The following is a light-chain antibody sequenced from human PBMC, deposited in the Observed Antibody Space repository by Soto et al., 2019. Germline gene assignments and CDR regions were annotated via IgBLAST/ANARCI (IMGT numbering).Light chain of an antibody. J-gene: IGKJ1*01. CDR2: GAS. CDR3: QQYNNWLTWT. CDR1: QSVSTN. V-gene: IGKV3-15*01. Sequence: EVVMTQSPVTLSVSPGERATLSCRASQSVSTNLAWYQQKPGQAPRLLIFGASTRATGIPARFSGSGSGTEFTLTISSLQSEDFAVYYCQQYNNWLTWTFGQGTKVDIK.